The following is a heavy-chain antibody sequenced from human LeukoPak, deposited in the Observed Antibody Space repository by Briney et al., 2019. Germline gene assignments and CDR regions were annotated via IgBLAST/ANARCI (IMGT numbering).Heavy chain of an antibody. D-gene: IGHD6-19*01. CDR1: GGSISSYY. J-gene: IGHJ6*03. Sequence: PSETLSLTCTVSGGSISSYYWGWIRQPAGKGLEWIGRIYTSGSTNYNPSLKSRVTISVDKSKNQFSLKLSSVTAADTAVYYCARVHSLAYSSGWDYYYYYCVDVWGKGTTVTVSS. V-gene: IGHV4-4*07. CDR2: IYTSGST. CDR3: ARVHSLAYSSGWDYYYYYCVDV.